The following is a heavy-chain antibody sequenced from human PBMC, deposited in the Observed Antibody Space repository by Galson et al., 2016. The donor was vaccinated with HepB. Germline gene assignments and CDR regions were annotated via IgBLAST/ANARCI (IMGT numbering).Heavy chain of an antibody. V-gene: IGHV1-18*04. D-gene: IGHD1-7*01. CDR3: ARGGPYKSVFMVAELHDAFDV. J-gene: IGHJ3*01. CDR1: GYTFADYG. Sequence: SVKVSCKASGYTFADYGFSWIRQAPGQGLEWMGWINPYNGNTNYAQKFQGRVAMTTDTSTATVYMELRSLRSDDTAVYFCARGGPYKSVFMVAELHDAFDVWGQGTVVTVSS. CDR2: INPYNGNT.